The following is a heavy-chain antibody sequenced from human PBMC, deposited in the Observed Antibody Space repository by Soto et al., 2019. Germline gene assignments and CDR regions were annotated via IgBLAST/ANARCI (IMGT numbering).Heavy chain of an antibody. CDR3: ARALFTFTYGGQYVFDV. CDR2: INDIGRT. V-gene: IGHV4-34*01. Sequence: SETLSLTCVVYDDSFTDYFWTRIRLSPGKRLEWIGEINDIGRTNYNPSLKSRVSKSVDTSKNQVSLKLNSVTAADTAVYYCARALFTFTYGGQYVFDVWGQGTEVTVSS. D-gene: IGHD3-16*01. CDR1: DDSFTDYF. J-gene: IGHJ3*01.